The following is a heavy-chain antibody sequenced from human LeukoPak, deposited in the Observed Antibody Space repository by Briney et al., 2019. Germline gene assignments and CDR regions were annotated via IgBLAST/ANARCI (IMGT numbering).Heavy chain of an antibody. CDR3: AKGNYYDSSDYPEYFQY. CDR2: IYHSGST. CDR1: GYSISSGYY. D-gene: IGHD3-22*01. J-gene: IGHJ1*01. Sequence: SETLSLTCTVSGYSISSGYYWGWIRQPPGKGLEWIGSIYHSGSTYYNPSLKSRVTISVDTSKNQFSLKLSSVTAADTALYYCAKGNYYDSSDYPEYFQYWGQGTLVTVSS. V-gene: IGHV4-38-2*02.